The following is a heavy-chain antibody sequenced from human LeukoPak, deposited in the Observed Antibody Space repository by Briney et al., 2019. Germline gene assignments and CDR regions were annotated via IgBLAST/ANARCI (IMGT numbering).Heavy chain of an antibody. CDR3: AKVMSDIVVVPAKLDYYYYYMDV. D-gene: IGHD2-2*01. CDR1: GFTFSSYG. CDR2: IRYDGSNK. V-gene: IGHV3-30*02. J-gene: IGHJ6*03. Sequence: GGSLRLSCAASGFTFSSYGMHWVRQAPGKGLEWVAFIRYDGSNKYYADSVKGRFTISRDNSKNTLYLQMNSLRAEDTAVYYCAKVMSDIVVVPAKLDYYYYYMDVWGKGTTVTVSS.